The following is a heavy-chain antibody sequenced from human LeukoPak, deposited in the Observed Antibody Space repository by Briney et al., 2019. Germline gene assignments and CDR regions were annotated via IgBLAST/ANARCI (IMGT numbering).Heavy chain of an antibody. V-gene: IGHV3-23*01. CDR2: ISGSGGST. Sequence: PGGSLRLSCAASGFTFSSYAMSWVRQAPGKGLEWVSAISGSGGSTYYADSVKGRFTISRDNSKNTLYVQMNSLRAEDTAVYYCAKARPNYYYGAGSYYFDYWGQGTLVTVSS. D-gene: IGHD3-10*01. J-gene: IGHJ4*02. CDR1: GFTFSSYA. CDR3: AKARPNYYYGAGSYYFDY.